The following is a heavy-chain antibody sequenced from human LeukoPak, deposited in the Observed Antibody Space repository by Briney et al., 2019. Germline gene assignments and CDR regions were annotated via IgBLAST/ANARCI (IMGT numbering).Heavy chain of an antibody. V-gene: IGHV3-23*01. D-gene: IGHD2-21*01. CDR1: GFTFSSYA. CDR3: AKGAAGTLVGHYFDY. J-gene: IGHJ4*02. Sequence: PGGSLRLSRAASGFTFSSYAMSWVRQAPGKGLEWVSSISGSGGDTHYADSVKGRFSISRDNSKNTLYVQMNSLGAEDTAVYYCAKGAAGTLVGHYFDYWGQGTLVTVSS. CDR2: ISGSGGDT.